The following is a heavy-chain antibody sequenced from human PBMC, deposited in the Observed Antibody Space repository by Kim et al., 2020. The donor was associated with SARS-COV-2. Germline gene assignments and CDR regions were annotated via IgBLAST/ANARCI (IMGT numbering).Heavy chain of an antibody. CDR2: VYNGGNT. V-gene: IGHV4-4*07. CDR1: GDSIRNYY. Sequence: SETLSLTCTVSGDSIRNYYWSWIRQPAGKGLEWIGRVYNGGNTNYNPSLKSRITMSLDMSNNQFSLKLTSVTAADTAVYYCARSVEATQEFDYWGQGILV. D-gene: IGHD1-1*01. CDR3: ARSVEATQEFDY. J-gene: IGHJ4*02.